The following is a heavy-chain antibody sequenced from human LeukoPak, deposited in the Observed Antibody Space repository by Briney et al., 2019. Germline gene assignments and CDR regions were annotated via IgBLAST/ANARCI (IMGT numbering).Heavy chain of an antibody. CDR3: ASNQVGAQGPDAFDI. Sequence: PSETLSLTCTVSGYSISSGYYWGWIRQPPGKGLEWIGTIYHSGSTYYNPSLKSRVTISVDTSKNQFSLKLSSVTAADTAVYYCASNQVGAQGPDAFDIWGQGTMVTVSS. V-gene: IGHV4-38-2*02. D-gene: IGHD1-26*01. CDR1: GYSISSGYY. CDR2: IYHSGST. J-gene: IGHJ3*02.